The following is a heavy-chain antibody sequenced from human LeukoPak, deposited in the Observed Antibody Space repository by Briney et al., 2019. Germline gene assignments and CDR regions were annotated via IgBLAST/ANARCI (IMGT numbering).Heavy chain of an antibody. Sequence: PGGSLRLSCAASGFTFSSYSMNWVRQAPGKGLEWVSYISSSSSTIYYADSVKGRFTISRDNAKNSLYLQMNSLRAEDTAVYYCARVQYSSSWHEDYWGQGTLVTVSS. J-gene: IGHJ4*02. CDR3: ARVQYSSSWHEDY. CDR2: ISSSSSTI. D-gene: IGHD6-13*01. CDR1: GFTFSSYS. V-gene: IGHV3-48*01.